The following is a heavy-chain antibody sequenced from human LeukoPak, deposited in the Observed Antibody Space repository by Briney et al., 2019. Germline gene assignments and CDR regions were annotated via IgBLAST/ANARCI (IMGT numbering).Heavy chain of an antibody. CDR1: GFTFSSYW. CDR3: AREYSSSSGRAFDV. CDR2: INTDGSST. V-gene: IGHV3-74*01. Sequence: GGSLRLSCAASGFTFSSYWMHWVRQVPGKGLVWVSRINTDGSSTSQADSVKGRFTISRDNAKNTLYLEMNSLRVEDTAVYYCAREYSSSSGRAFDVWGQGTMVIVSS. D-gene: IGHD6-6*01. J-gene: IGHJ3*01.